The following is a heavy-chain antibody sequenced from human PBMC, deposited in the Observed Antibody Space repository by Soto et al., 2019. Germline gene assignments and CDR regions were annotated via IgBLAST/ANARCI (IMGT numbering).Heavy chain of an antibody. V-gene: IGHV3-33*01. CDR3: ARDPDKLYGWMGDYYYYYGMDV. D-gene: IGHD3-10*01. Sequence: GGSLRLSCAASGFTFSSYGMHWVRQAPGKGLEWVAVIWYDGSNKYYADSVKGRFTISRDNSKNTLYLQMNSLRAEDTAVYYCARDPDKLYGWMGDYYYYYGMDVWGQGTTVTVSS. J-gene: IGHJ6*02. CDR2: IWYDGSNK. CDR1: GFTFSSYG.